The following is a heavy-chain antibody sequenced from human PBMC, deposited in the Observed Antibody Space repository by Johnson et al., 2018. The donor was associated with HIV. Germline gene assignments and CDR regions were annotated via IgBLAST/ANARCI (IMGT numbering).Heavy chain of an antibody. Sequence: GQLVESGGGLVQPGGSLRLSCAASGFSFNSYWMSWVRQVPGKGLEFVANIKEDESEKSYVESVKGRFTISRDNANNLMYLQMSSLRAEDTAVYYCAGDPGYSSVEIGGQGAMVIVSS. CDR1: GFSFNSYW. CDR2: IKEDESEK. J-gene: IGHJ3*02. CDR3: AGDPGYSSVEI. V-gene: IGHV3-7*05. D-gene: IGHD6-19*01.